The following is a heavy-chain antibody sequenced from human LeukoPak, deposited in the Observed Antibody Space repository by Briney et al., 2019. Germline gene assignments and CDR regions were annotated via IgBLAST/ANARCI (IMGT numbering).Heavy chain of an antibody. V-gene: IGHV4-59*01. Sequence: SETLSLTCTVSGGSIRSYYWSWIRQPPGKGLEWIGYMYYSGSTSYNPSLKSRVTISVDTSKNQFSLKLSSVTAADTAVYYCASGAYSFYYMDVWGKGTTVTISS. J-gene: IGHJ6*03. CDR3: ASGAYSFYYMDV. D-gene: IGHD5-18*01. CDR2: MYYSGST. CDR1: GGSIRSYY.